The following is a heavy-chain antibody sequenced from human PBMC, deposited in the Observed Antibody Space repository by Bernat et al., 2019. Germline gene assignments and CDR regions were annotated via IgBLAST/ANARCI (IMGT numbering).Heavy chain of an antibody. J-gene: IGHJ4*02. V-gene: IGHV3-48*01. Sequence: EVQLVESGGGLVQPGGSLRLSCAASGFIFSSYSMNWVRQAPGKGLEWVSYISSSSSTIYYADSVKGRFTISRDNAKNSLYLQMNSLRAEDTAVYYCANVLWFGGALDWWGPGTLVTVSS. CDR1: GFIFSSYS. D-gene: IGHD3-10*01. CDR3: ANVLWFGGALDW. CDR2: ISSSSSTI.